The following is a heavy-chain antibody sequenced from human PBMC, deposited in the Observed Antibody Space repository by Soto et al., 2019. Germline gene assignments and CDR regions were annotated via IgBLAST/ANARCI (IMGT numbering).Heavy chain of an antibody. Sequence: GGSLRLSCAASGFTFSSYAMSWVRPAPGKGLEWVSAISGSGGSTYYADSVKGRFTISRDNSKNTLYLQMNSLRAEDTAVYYCAKDLSSGWRPSDYWGQGTLVTVSS. CDR1: GFTFSSYA. CDR2: ISGSGGST. D-gene: IGHD6-19*01. CDR3: AKDLSSGWRPSDY. J-gene: IGHJ4*02. V-gene: IGHV3-23*01.